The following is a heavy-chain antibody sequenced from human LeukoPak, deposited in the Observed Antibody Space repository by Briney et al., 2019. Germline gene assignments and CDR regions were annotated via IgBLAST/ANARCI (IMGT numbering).Heavy chain of an antibody. CDR2: IIPVFETT. CDR1: GGIFRNYA. Sequence: ASVKVSCKASGGIFRNYAISWVRQVPGQGPEWMGRIIPVFETTVYAQKFSGRVTITRDDSTSTAYMELSSLRSEDTAVYYCAREDSYYTDSSLYKEVTWFDPWGQGTLVTVSS. D-gene: IGHD2-8*02. V-gene: IGHV1-69*05. J-gene: IGHJ5*02. CDR3: AREDSYYTDSSLYKEVTWFDP.